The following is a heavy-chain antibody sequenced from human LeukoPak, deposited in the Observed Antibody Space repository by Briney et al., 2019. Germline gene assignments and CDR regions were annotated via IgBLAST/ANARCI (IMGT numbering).Heavy chain of an antibody. Sequence: GASVKVSCKASGYTFTSYDINWVRQASGQGLEWMGWMNPNSGNTAYAQRFQGRVTMTRKTSISTAYMELSSLRSEDTAVYYCARRITAMIAGLDSWGQGTLVTVSS. J-gene: IGHJ4*02. V-gene: IGHV1-8*01. CDR3: ARRITAMIAGLDS. CDR1: GYTFTSYD. CDR2: MNPNSGNT. D-gene: IGHD5-18*01.